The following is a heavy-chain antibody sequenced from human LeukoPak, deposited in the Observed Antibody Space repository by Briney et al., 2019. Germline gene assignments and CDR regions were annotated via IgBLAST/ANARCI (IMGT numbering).Heavy chain of an antibody. CDR3: AKGATVTTLDYYYGMDV. Sequence: GGSLSFSCAASGFTFDDYAMHWVRQAPGKGLEWVSGISWNSGSIGYADSVKGRFTISRDNAKNSLYLQMNSLRAEDTALYYCAKGATVTTLDYYYGMDVWGQGTTVTVSS. D-gene: IGHD4-11*01. V-gene: IGHV3-9*01. J-gene: IGHJ6*02. CDR1: GFTFDDYA. CDR2: ISWNSGSI.